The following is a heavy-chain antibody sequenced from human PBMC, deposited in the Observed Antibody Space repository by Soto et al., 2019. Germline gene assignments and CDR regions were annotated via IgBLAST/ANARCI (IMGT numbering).Heavy chain of an antibody. D-gene: IGHD3-22*01. V-gene: IGHV3-30*18. CDR2: ISYDGSNK. CDR1: GFTFSSYG. J-gene: IGHJ4*02. Sequence: QVQLVESGGGVVQPGRSLRLSCAASGFTFSSYGMHWVRQAPGKGLEWVAVISYDGSNKYYADSVKGRFTISRDNSKNTLYLQRNSMRSEDTAVYYCAKELTAMATYYYDSSGYSPGGYWCQGTLVTVSS. CDR3: AKELTAMATYYYDSSGYSPGGY.